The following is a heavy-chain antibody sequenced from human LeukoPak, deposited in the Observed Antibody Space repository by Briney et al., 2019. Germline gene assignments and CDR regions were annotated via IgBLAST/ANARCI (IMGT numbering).Heavy chain of an antibody. CDR1: CGSISGSSYY. Sequence: NPSETLSLTCTVSCGSISGSSYYCDWIRQSPGKGLEWIGNIYSGGSTYYTPSLKSRVTISVDTSKNQFSLKLTSVTAADTAVYYCARQGTAKYWYFDLWGRGTLVTVSS. V-gene: IGHV4-39*01. CDR3: ARQGTAKYWYFDL. CDR2: IYSGGST. J-gene: IGHJ2*01. D-gene: IGHD2-21*02.